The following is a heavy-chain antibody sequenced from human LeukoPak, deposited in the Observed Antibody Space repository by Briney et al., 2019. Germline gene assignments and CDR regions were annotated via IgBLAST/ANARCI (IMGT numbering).Heavy chain of an antibody. V-gene: IGHV1-69*06. CDR1: GGTFSIYA. J-gene: IGHJ6*04. D-gene: IGHD2-2*01. Sequence: SVKVSCKASGGTFSIYAISWVRQAPGQGLEWMGGIIPIFGTANYAQKFQGRVTITADKSTSTAYMELSSLRSEDTAVYYCARSLRYCSSTSCYVGGWDYYYYGMDVWGKGTTVTVSS. CDR2: IIPIFGTA. CDR3: ARSLRYCSSTSCYVGGWDYYYYGMDV.